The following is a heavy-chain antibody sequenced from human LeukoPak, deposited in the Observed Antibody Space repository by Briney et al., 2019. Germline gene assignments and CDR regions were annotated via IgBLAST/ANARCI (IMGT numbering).Heavy chain of an antibody. CDR3: ARGLHGDYLYYYYGMDV. CDR2: MNPNSGNT. V-gene: IGHV1-8*01. D-gene: IGHD4-17*01. J-gene: IGHJ6*02. CDR1: GYTFTSYD. Sequence: ASVKVSCKASGYTFTSYDINWVRQATGQGLEWMGWMNPNSGNTGYAQKFQGRVTMTRNTSLSTAYMELSSLRSEDTAVYYCARGLHGDYLYYYYGMDVWGQGTTVTVSS.